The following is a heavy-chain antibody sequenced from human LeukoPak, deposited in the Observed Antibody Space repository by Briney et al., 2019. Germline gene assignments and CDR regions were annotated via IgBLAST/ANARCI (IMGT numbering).Heavy chain of an antibody. Sequence: ASVKVSCKASDYTFTSYGISWVRQAPGQGLEWMGWISAYNGNTNYAQKLQGRVTMTTDTSTSTAYVELRSLRSDDTAVYYCARDENYGSGSYYNLWGQGTLVTVSS. J-gene: IGHJ5*02. CDR3: ARDENYGSGSYYNL. CDR2: ISAYNGNT. V-gene: IGHV1-18*01. D-gene: IGHD3-10*01. CDR1: DYTFTSYG.